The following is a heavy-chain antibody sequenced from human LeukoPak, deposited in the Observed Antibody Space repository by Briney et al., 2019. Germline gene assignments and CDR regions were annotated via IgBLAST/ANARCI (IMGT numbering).Heavy chain of an antibody. CDR3: ARAKRWGGAFDI. D-gene: IGHD4-23*01. V-gene: IGHV4-38-2*02. CDR2: INHSGST. J-gene: IGHJ3*02. Sequence: SETLSLTCTVSGYSISSGYYWSWIRQPPGKGLEWIGEINHSGSTNYNPSLKSRVTISVDTSKNQFSLKLSSVTAADTAVYYCARAKRWGGAFDIWGQGTMVTVSS. CDR1: GYSISSGYY.